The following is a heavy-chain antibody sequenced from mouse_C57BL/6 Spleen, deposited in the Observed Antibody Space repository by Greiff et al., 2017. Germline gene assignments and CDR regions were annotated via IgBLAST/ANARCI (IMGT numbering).Heavy chain of an antibody. J-gene: IGHJ4*01. V-gene: IGHV1-15*01. CDR3: TRWGTRRGLRYAMDY. D-gene: IGHD2-2*01. Sequence: VQLQESGAELVRPGASVTLSCKASGYTFTDYEMHWVQQTPVHGLEWIGAIDPETGGTAYNQKFKGKAILTADKSSSTAYMELRSLTSVDSAVYYCTRWGTRRGLRYAMDYGGQGTSVTVST. CDR2: IDPETGGT. CDR1: GYTFTDYE.